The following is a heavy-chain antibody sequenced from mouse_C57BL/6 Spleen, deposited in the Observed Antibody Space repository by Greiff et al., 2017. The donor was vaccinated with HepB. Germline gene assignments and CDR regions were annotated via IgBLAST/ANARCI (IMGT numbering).Heavy chain of an antibody. Sequence: EVQLVESGGGLVKPGGSLKLSCAASGFTFSSYAMSWVRQTPEKRLEWVATISDGGSYTYYPDNVKGRFTISRDNAKNNLYLQMSHLKSEDTAMYYCARDNYYDYDVRDYYAMDYWGQGTSVTVSS. V-gene: IGHV5-4*01. D-gene: IGHD2-4*01. J-gene: IGHJ4*01. CDR2: ISDGGSYT. CDR3: ARDNYYDYDVRDYYAMDY. CDR1: GFTFSSYA.